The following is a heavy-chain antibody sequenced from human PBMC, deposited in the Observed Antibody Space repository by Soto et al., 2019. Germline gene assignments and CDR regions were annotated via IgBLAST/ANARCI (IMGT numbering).Heavy chain of an antibody. CDR1: GFTFSNYA. D-gene: IGHD2-15*01. Sequence: EVHLLESGGGLVQPGESLRLSCAASGFTFSNYAMNWVRQAPGKGLEWDCVISGKGGDTYNADSVKGRFTISRDNYKNTVYMQMNSLRFEDTAVYYCAKDQRVLRSGGSCFDSWGQGSLVSVSS. V-gene: IGHV3-23*01. J-gene: IGHJ4*02. CDR3: AKDQRVLRSGGSCFDS. CDR2: ISGKGGDT.